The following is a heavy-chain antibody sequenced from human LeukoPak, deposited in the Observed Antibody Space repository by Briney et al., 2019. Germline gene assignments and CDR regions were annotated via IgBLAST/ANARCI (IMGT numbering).Heavy chain of an antibody. CDR3: EKDGY. J-gene: IGHJ4*02. CDR1: GFTFSSHS. CDR2: INWDGATI. Sequence: GGSLRLSCAASGFTFSSHSMTWVRQAPGKGLEWVASINWDGATIAYADSVKGRFIISRDNAKNSLYLQMNSLRAEDTAVYYCEKDGYWGQGTLVTVSS. V-gene: IGHV3-20*04.